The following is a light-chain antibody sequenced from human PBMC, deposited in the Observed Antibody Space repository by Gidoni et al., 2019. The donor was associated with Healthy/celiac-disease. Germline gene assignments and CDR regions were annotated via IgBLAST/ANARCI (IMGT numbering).Light chain of an antibody. CDR3: QSYDSSLSGSRV. J-gene: IGLJ2*01. CDR1: GSNIGAGYD. V-gene: IGLV1-40*01. CDR2: GNS. Sequence: HSVLTHPPSLSGSPGQRVTISCTGSGSNIGAGYDVHWYQQLPGTAPKLLIYGNSNRPSGVPDRFSGSKSGTSASLAITGLQAEDEADYYCQSYDSSLSGSRVFGGGTKLTVL.